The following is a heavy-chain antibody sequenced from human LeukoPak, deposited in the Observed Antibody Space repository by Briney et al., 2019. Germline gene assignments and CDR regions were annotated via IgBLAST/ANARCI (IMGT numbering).Heavy chain of an antibody. V-gene: IGHV3-66*02. CDR1: GFTASSNY. D-gene: IGHD5-24*01. Sequence: GGSLRLSCAASGFTASSNYMSWVRQAPGKGLEWVSVIYSGGSTYYADSVKGRFTISRDNSKNTPYLQMNSLRAEDTAVYYCASMGIEMATTYWGQGTLVTVSS. J-gene: IGHJ4*02. CDR3: ASMGIEMATTY. CDR2: IYSGGST.